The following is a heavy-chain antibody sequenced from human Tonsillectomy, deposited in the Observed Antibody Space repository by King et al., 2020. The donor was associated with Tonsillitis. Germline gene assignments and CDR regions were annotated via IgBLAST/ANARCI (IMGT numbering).Heavy chain of an antibody. CDR3: ARDIAFCSDYFLENAFDI. D-gene: IGHD3-3*01. CDR1: GFTFGAHW. V-gene: IGHV3-7*01. Sequence: VQLVESGGGLVQPGGSLRLSCAASGFTFGAHWMSWVRQAPGKGLEWVANIKFDGSEKYYVDSVKGRFTISRDNAKNSLYLEMNSLRAEDAAVYYCARDIAFCSDYFLENAFDIWGQGTVVTVSS. J-gene: IGHJ3*02. CDR2: IKFDGSEK.